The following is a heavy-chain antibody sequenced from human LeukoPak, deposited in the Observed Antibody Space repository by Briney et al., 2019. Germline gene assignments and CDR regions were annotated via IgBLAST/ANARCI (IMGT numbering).Heavy chain of an antibody. CDR3: ARDSGLRAYYYGSGSL. CDR1: GGTFSSYA. Sequence: SVKVSCKASGGTFSSYAISWVRQAPGQGLEWVGRIIPILGIANYAQKFQGRVTITADKSTSTAYMELSSLRSEDTAVYYCARDSGLRAYYYGSGSLWGQGTLVTVSS. CDR2: IIPILGIA. V-gene: IGHV1-69*04. J-gene: IGHJ4*02. D-gene: IGHD3-10*01.